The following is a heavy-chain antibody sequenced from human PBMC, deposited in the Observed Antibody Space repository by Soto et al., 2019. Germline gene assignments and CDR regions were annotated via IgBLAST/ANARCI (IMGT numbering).Heavy chain of an antibody. D-gene: IGHD3-10*01. J-gene: IGHJ4*02. CDR3: ARGLLWFGELPYLDY. CDR1: DGSISSGGYS. Sequence: SETLSLTCAVSDGSISSGGYSWSWIRQPPGKGLEWIGYIYHSGSTYYNPSLKSRVTISVDRSKNQFSLKLSSVTAADTAVYYCARGLLWFGELPYLDYWGQGTLVTVSS. V-gene: IGHV4-30-2*01. CDR2: IYHSGST.